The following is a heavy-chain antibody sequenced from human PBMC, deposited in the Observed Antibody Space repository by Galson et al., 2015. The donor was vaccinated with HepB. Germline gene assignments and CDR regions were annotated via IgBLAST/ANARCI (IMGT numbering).Heavy chain of an antibody. Sequence: SLRLSCAASGFIFSTYWMSWVRQAPGKGLEWVANIKQDGSEKYYVDSVKGRFTISRDNAKNSLYLQMNSLRAEDTAVYYCARVGYDAWDEPIYFDYWGQGTLVTVSS. V-gene: IGHV3-7*01. J-gene: IGHJ4*02. CDR2: IKQDGSEK. CDR3: ARVGYDAWDEPIYFDY. D-gene: IGHD5-12*01. CDR1: GFIFSTYW.